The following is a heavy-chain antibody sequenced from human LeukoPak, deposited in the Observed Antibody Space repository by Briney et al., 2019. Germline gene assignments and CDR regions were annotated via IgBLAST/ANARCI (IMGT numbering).Heavy chain of an antibody. D-gene: IGHD3-10*01. Sequence: ASETLSLTCTVSGGSISSYYWTWIRQPPGKGLEWIGYLYNSGNTNYNPSLKSRVTISVDTSKNQFSLKLSSVTAADTASYYCAREERYRGGLDVWGRGTMVTVSS. J-gene: IGHJ3*01. CDR3: AREERYRGGLDV. CDR1: GGSISSYY. V-gene: IGHV4-4*08. CDR2: LYNSGNT.